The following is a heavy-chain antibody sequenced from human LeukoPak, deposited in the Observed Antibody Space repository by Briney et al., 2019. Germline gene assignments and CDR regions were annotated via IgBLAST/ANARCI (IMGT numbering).Heavy chain of an antibody. CDR2: MNPNSGNT. D-gene: IGHD3-10*01. J-gene: IGHJ4*02. CDR1: GYTFTSYD. V-gene: IGHV1-8*01. Sequence: GASVKVSCKASGYTFTSYDINWVRQATGQGLEWMGWMNPNSGNTGYAQKFQGRVTMTRNTSISTAYMELSSLRSEDTAVYYCARGKGLLWFGALMANDYWGQGTLVTVSS. CDR3: ARGKGLLWFGALMANDY.